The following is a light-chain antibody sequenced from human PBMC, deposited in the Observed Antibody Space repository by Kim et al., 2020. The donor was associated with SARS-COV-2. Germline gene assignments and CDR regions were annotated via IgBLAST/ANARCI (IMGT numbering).Light chain of an antibody. Sequence: LTQPPSASGAPGQRVTISCSGSSSNLGTNIVNWYQQLPGTAPKLLIYGDNQRPSGVPDRFSGSKSDTSASLAISGLQSEDEADYFCAAWDDSLNCYV. CDR1: SSNLGTNI. CDR3: AAWDDSLNCYV. V-gene: IGLV1-44*01. J-gene: IGLJ1*01. CDR2: GDN.